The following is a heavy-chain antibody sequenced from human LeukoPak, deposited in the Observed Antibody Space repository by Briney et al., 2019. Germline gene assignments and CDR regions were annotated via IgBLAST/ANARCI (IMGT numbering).Heavy chain of an antibody. Sequence: SVKVSCKASGGTFSSYAISWVRQAPGQGLEWMGGIIPIFGTANYAQKFQGRVTITADKSTSIAYMELSSLRSEDTAVYYCASTDLVVVAATTEYYFDYWGQGTLVTVSS. D-gene: IGHD2-15*01. V-gene: IGHV1-69*06. CDR2: IIPIFGTA. CDR1: GGTFSSYA. J-gene: IGHJ4*02. CDR3: ASTDLVVVAATTEYYFDY.